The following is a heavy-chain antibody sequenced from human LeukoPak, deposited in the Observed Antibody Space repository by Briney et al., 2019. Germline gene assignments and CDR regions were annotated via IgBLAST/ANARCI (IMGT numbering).Heavy chain of an antibody. CDR3: AKVVGYCGGDCYSEVDWFDP. CDR2: IRGSGGST. V-gene: IGHV3-23*01. Sequence: GGSLRLSCAASGFTFSSYAMGWVRQAPGKGLEWVSAIRGSGGSTYYADSVKGRFTISRDNSKNTLYLQMDSLRAEDTAVYYCAKVVGYCGGDCYSEVDWFDPWGQGTLVTVSS. J-gene: IGHJ5*02. CDR1: GFTFSSYA. D-gene: IGHD2-21*02.